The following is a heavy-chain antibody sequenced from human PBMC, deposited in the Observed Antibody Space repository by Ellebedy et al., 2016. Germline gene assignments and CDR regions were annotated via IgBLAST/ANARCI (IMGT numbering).Heavy chain of an antibody. CDR2: INAGNGNT. CDR1: GYTFTSYA. D-gene: IGHD6-19*01. Sequence: ASVKVSCKASGYTFTSYAMHWVRQAPGQRLEWMGWINAGNGNTKYSQKFQGRVTITRDTSTSTAYMELRSLRSDDTAVYYCARGYSSDWYFFDYWGQGTLVTVSS. J-gene: IGHJ4*02. CDR3: ARGYSSDWYFFDY. V-gene: IGHV1-3*01.